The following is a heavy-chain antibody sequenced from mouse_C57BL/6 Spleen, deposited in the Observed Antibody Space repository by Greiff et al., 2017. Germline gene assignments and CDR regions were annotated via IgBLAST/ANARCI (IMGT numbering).Heavy chain of an antibody. J-gene: IGHJ3*01. Sequence: EVKLEESGGGLVQPGGSMKLSCAASGFTFSDAWMDWVRQSPEKGLEWVAEIRNKANNHATYYAESVKGRFTISRDDSKSSVYLQMNSLRAEDTGIYYCTFYDGYYQFAYWGQGTLVTVSA. V-gene: IGHV6-6*01. CDR2: IRNKANNHAT. D-gene: IGHD2-3*01. CDR3: TFYDGYYQFAY. CDR1: GFTFSDAW.